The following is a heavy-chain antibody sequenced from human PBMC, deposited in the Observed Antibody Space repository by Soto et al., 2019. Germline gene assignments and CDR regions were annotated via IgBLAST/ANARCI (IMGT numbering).Heavy chain of an antibody. CDR1: GFTFSSYS. CDR3: ASAQRGYSYGQHPMYNLFDP. CDR2: ISSSSSYI. D-gene: IGHD5-18*01. V-gene: IGHV3-21*04. J-gene: IGHJ5*02. Sequence: PGGSLRLSCAASGFTFSSYSMNWVRQAPGKGLEWVSSISSSSSYIYYADSVKGRFTISRDNAKNSLYLQMNSLRSEDTAVYYCASAQRGYSYGQHPMYNLFDPWGQGTLVTVSS.